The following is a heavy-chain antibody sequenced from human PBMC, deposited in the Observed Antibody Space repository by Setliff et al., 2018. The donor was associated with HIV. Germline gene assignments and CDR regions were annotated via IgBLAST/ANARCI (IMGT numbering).Heavy chain of an antibody. CDR2: IIPLFGTS. J-gene: IGHJ4*02. D-gene: IGHD3-10*01. CDR1: GGTFNNYA. Sequence: VASVKVSCKASGGTFNNYAISWVRQAPGQGLEWVGGIIPLFGTSNYALKFQGRVTITANESTNTAHMELSSLRSVDTAMYYCATVFYYDSESFSLDYWGQGMLVTVSS. CDR3: ATVFYYDSESFSLDY. V-gene: IGHV1-69*13.